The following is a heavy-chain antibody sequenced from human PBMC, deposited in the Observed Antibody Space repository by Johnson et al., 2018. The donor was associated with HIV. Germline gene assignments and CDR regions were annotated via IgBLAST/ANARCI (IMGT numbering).Heavy chain of an antibody. V-gene: IGHV3-20*04. Sequence: VQLVESGGGVVRPGGSLRLSCAASGFTFDDYGMSWVRQAPGKGLEWVSGINWNGGSTGYADSVKGRFIISRDNSKNMTNLQMNGLSGEDTADYYCVRDQGSGWPTNAFDIWGQGTRVTVSS. CDR2: INWNGGST. CDR1: GFTFDDYG. CDR3: VRDQGSGWPTNAFDI. D-gene: IGHD6-19*01. J-gene: IGHJ3*02.